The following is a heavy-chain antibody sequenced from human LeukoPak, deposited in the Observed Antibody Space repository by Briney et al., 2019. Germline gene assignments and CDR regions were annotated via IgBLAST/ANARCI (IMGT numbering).Heavy chain of an antibody. CDR3: VRERWLPNDAFDI. D-gene: IGHD5-24*01. V-gene: IGHV3-74*01. CDR1: GFTFSSYW. CDR2: INSDGSST. Sequence: GGSLRLSCADSGFTFSSYWMHWVRQAPGKGLVWVSRINSDGSSTSYADSVKGRFTISRDNAKNTLYLQMNSLRAEDTAVYYCVRERWLPNDAFDICGQGTMVTVSS. J-gene: IGHJ3*02.